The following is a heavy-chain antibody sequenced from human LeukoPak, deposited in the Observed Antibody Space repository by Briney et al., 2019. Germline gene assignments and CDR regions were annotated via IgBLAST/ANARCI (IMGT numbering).Heavy chain of an antibody. CDR3: ARAWGSSTDPNFDY. CDR1: GFTVSSNY. J-gene: IGHJ4*02. CDR2: IYSGGST. D-gene: IGHD2-2*01. V-gene: IGHV3-53*01. Sequence: GGSLRLSCAASGFTVSSNYMSWVRQAPGKGLEWVSVIYSGGSTYYADSVKGRFTISRDNSKNTLYLQMNSLRAEDTAVYYCARAWGSSTDPNFDYWGQGTLVTVSS.